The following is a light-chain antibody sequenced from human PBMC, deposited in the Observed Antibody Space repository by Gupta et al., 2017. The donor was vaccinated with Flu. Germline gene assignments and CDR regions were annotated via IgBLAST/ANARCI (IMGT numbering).Light chain of an antibody. V-gene: IGKV1-5*03. Sequence: GDRVTITCRASQSISSWLAWYQQKPGKAPKLLIYKASSLESGVPSRFSGSGSGTEFTLTISSLQPDDFATYYCQHYNSISRTFGQGTKVEIK. J-gene: IGKJ1*01. CDR1: QSISSW. CDR2: KAS. CDR3: QHYNSISRT.